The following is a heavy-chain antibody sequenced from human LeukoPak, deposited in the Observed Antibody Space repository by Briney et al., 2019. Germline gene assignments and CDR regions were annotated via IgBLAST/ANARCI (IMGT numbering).Heavy chain of an antibody. CDR3: ASTPRRDGYNFTRFGIS. V-gene: IGHV1-69*05. D-gene: IGHD5-24*01. J-gene: IGHJ4*02. CDR1: GGTFSSYA. Sequence: APVKVSCKASGGTFSSYAISWVRQAPGQGLEWMGRIIPIFGTANYAQKFQGRVTITTDESTSTAYMELSSPRSEDTAVYYCASTPRRDGYNFTRFGISWGQGTLVTVSS. CDR2: IIPIFGTA.